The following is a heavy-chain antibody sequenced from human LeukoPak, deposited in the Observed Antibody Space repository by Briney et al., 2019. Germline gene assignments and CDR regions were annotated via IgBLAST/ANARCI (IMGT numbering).Heavy chain of an antibody. Sequence: PSETLSLTCTVSGDSISSYYWSWIRQPPGKGREWIGYIYYSGSTNYNPSLKSRVTISVDTSKNQFSLKLSSVTAADTAVYYCARGDGYNYPFDYWGQGTLVTVSS. CDR3: ARGDGYNYPFDY. V-gene: IGHV4-59*01. J-gene: IGHJ4*02. D-gene: IGHD5-24*01. CDR2: IYYSGST. CDR1: GDSISSYY.